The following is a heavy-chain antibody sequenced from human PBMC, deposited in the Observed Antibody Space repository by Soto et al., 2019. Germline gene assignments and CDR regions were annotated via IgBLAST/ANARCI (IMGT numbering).Heavy chain of an antibody. J-gene: IGHJ6*03. CDR2: IYYSGSA. Sequence: QLQLQESGPGLVKPSETLSLTCTVSGGSIRSSSYYWGWIRQPPGKGLEWIGSIYYSGSAYYNPSLRSRVTISVDSSKNQFSLKLSSVTAADTAVYYCASHGDGSGRLNYYYYYMDVWGKGTTVTVSS. CDR3: ASHGDGSGRLNYYYYYMDV. D-gene: IGHD3-3*01. CDR1: GGSIRSSSYY. V-gene: IGHV4-39*01.